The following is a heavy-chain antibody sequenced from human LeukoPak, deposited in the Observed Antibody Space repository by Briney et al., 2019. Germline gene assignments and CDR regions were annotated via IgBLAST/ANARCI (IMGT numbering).Heavy chain of an antibody. CDR1: GFSVSTSGVG. V-gene: IGHV2-5*02. J-gene: IGHJ3*02. CDR3: AHRPPLETYGRGSAFDI. Sequence: SGPTLVKPTQTLTLTCSFSGFSVSTSGVGVGWIRQPPGKALEWLALIYWDDDKQYSPSLKNRLTITKDTSKNQVVLTMTSMSPVDTGAYYCAHRPPLETYGRGSAFDIWGQGTMVTVSS. CDR2: IYWDDDK. D-gene: IGHD3-3*01.